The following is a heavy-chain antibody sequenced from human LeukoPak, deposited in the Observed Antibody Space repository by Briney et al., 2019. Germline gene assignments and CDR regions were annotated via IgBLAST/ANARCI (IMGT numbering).Heavy chain of an antibody. CDR2: INAGDGNT. V-gene: IGHV1-3*01. D-gene: IGHD5-18*01. CDR3: ARDGNVDTATFDY. Sequence: GASVKVSCKASEYTFTSYAIHWVRQAPGQRPEWMGWINAGDGNTKYSQQFQGRLTISRDTSASTVYMELRSLRSDDTAVYYCARDGNVDTATFDYWGQGTLVTVSS. CDR1: EYTFTSYA. J-gene: IGHJ4*02.